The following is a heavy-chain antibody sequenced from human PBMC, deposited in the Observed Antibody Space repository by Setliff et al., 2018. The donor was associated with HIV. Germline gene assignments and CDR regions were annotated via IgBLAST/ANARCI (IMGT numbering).Heavy chain of an antibody. J-gene: IGHJ4*02. CDR2: VFNTGFA. V-gene: IGHV4-59*08. Sequence: SETLSLTCTVSGDSIRGYYWSWIRQPPGKGLEWMGHVFNTGFAAYNPSLKSRLTISVDTSKSQFSLRLTSVTAADTAIYYCARQVSIPGVAITPVDYWGQGALVTVSS. D-gene: IGHD5-12*01. CDR1: GDSIRGYY. CDR3: ARQVSIPGVAITPVDY.